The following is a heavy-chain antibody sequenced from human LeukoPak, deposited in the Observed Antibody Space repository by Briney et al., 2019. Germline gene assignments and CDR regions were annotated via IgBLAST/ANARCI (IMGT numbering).Heavy chain of an antibody. Sequence: GGSLRLSCTASGFTFSSYWMHWVRQAPGKGLVWFSRINSDGSSTSYADSVKGRFTISRDNAKNTLYLQMNSLRAEDTAVYYCARDPEWGGDYWGQGTLVTVSS. CDR2: INSDGSST. CDR1: GFTFSSYW. D-gene: IGHD3-3*01. CDR3: ARDPEWGGDY. V-gene: IGHV3-74*01. J-gene: IGHJ4*02.